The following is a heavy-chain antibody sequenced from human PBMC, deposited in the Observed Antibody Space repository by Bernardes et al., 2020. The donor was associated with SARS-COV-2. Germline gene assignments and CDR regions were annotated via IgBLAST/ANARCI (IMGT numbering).Heavy chain of an antibody. Sequence: ASVKVSCKASGYTFTDYYMHWVRQAPGQGLEWMGRINPKTGGTNYAQKLQGRVTMTRDTSISTAYMDLSGLRSDDTALYYCAGVQLLPNDVFDIWGQGTVVTVSP. CDR2: INPKTGGT. CDR3: AGVQLLPNDVFDI. CDR1: GYTFTDYY. D-gene: IGHD2-2*01. J-gene: IGHJ3*02. V-gene: IGHV1-2*06.